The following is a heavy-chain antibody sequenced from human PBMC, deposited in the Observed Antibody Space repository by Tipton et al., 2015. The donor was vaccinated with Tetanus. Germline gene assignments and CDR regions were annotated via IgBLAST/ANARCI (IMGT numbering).Heavy chain of an antibody. Sequence: SLRLSCAASGFTFSDFAMNWLRQSPLRGLEWVSSISSTTAYIYYTASVKGRFTISRDNAKSSVFLQMNSLRDEDTAVYYCATGVTFDYWGQGALVTVSS. CDR2: ISSTTAYI. J-gene: IGHJ4*02. CDR1: GFTFSDFA. CDR3: ATGVTFDY. D-gene: IGHD1-20*01. V-gene: IGHV3-21*01.